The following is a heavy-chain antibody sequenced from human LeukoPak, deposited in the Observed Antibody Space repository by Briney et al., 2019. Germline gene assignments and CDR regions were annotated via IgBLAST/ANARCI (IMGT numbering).Heavy chain of an antibody. CDR3: ASRGVYCGGDCVDDY. Sequence: ASVKVSCKASGYTFTSYDINWVRQATGQGLEWMGWMNPNSGNTGYAQKFQGRVTMTRNTSISTAYMELSSLRSEDTAVYYCASRGVYCGGDCVDDYWGQGTLVTVSA. V-gene: IGHV1-8*01. CDR2: MNPNSGNT. J-gene: IGHJ4*02. D-gene: IGHD2-21*02. CDR1: GYTFTSYD.